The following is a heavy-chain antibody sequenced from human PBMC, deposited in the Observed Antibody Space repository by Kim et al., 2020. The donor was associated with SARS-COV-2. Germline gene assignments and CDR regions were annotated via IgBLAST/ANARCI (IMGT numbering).Heavy chain of an antibody. J-gene: IGHJ4*02. CDR3: ARDHYYGSGSYYHY. Sequence: VDSVKGRFTISRDNAKNSLYLQMNSLRAEDTAVYYCARDHYYGSGSYYHYWGQGTLVTVSS. V-gene: IGHV3-7*01. D-gene: IGHD3-10*01.